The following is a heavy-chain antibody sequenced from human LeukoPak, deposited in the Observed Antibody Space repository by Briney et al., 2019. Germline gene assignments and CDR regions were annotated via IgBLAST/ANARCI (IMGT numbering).Heavy chain of an antibody. CDR1: GFTLSNYN. D-gene: IGHD3-10*01. Sequence: GGSLRLSCAASGFTLSNYNMNWVRQAPGKGLEWVSSISSSSSYIYYADSVKGRFTISRDNAKNSLYLQMHSLRAEDTAVYYCANAITMVRGVTSPSFDYWGQGTLVTVSS. J-gene: IGHJ4*02. CDR3: ANAITMVRGVTSPSFDY. CDR2: ISSSSSYI. V-gene: IGHV3-21*01.